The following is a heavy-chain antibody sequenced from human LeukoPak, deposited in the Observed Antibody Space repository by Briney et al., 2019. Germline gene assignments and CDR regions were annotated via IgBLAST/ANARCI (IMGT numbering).Heavy chain of an antibody. D-gene: IGHD3-9*01. Sequence: ASVKVSCEASGYTFTGYGISWVRQAPGQGLEWMGWISAYNGNTNYAQKLQGRVTMTTDTSTSTAYMELRSLRSDDTAVYYCARGNFYDILTGYIHYYGMDVWGQGTTVTVSS. CDR2: ISAYNGNT. J-gene: IGHJ6*02. V-gene: IGHV1-18*01. CDR3: ARGNFYDILTGYIHYYGMDV. CDR1: GYTFTGYG.